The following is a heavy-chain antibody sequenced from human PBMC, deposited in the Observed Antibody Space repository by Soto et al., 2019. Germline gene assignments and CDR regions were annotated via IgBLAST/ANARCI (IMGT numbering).Heavy chain of an antibody. CDR3: ARVRRGYCSGGSCIQFDY. CDR1: GDSVSSGDYY. J-gene: IGHJ4*02. Sequence: PSETLSLTCTVSGDSVSSGDYYWTWNRQPPGKGLEWVGHIYFSGSTNYNPSLKSRVTISLDTSKNQFSLKLTSVTAADTAVYYCARVRRGYCSGGSCIQFDYWGQGTLVTVSS. D-gene: IGHD2-15*01. CDR2: IYFSGST. V-gene: IGHV4-61*08.